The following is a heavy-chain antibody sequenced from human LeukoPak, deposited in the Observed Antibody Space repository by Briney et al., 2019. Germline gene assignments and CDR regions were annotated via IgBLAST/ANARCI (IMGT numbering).Heavy chain of an antibody. CDR2: MSYDGSNK. J-gene: IGHJ4*02. D-gene: IGHD1-26*01. Sequence: GRSLRLSCAASGFTFSSYAMHWVRQAPGKGLEWVAVMSYDGSNKYYADSVKGRFTISRDNSKNTLYLQMNSLRAEDTAVYYCARDHKGYLVDYWGQGTLVTVSS. V-gene: IGHV3-30*04. CDR3: ARDHKGYLVDY. CDR1: GFTFSSYA.